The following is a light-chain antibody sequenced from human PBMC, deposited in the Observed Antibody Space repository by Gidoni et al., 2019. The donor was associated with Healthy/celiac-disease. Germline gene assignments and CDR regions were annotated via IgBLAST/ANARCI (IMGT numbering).Light chain of an antibody. J-gene: IGLJ3*02. CDR3: AAWDDSLSGRV. Sequence: QSVLTQPPSASGPPGQRVTISCSGSSPNIGSNYVYWYQQLPGTPPKLLIYRNNQRPSGVPDRFSGSKSGTSASLAISGLRSEDEADYYCAAWDDSLSGRVFGGGTKLTVL. V-gene: IGLV1-47*01. CDR1: SPNIGSNY. CDR2: RNN.